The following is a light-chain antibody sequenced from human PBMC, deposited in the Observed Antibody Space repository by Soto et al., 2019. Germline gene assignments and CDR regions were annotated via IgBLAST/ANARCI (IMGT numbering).Light chain of an antibody. J-gene: IGLJ2*01. CDR3: GTWDSSLSAV. V-gene: IGLV2-11*01. Sequence: QSALTQPRSVSGSPGQSVTISCTGTSSDAGADNHVSWYQQNPGKAPKLMIFGVSQRPSGVPDRFSGSKSGNTASLTISGLQAEDEADYYCGTWDSSLSAVFGGGTKLTVL. CDR1: SSDAGADNH. CDR2: GVS.